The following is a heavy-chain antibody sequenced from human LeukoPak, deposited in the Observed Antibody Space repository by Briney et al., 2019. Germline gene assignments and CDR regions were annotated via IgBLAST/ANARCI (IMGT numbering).Heavy chain of an antibody. J-gene: IGHJ5*01. Sequence: SETLSLTCAVYGGSFSGYYWSWIRQPPGKGLEWIGEINHSGSTNYNPSLKSRVTISVDTSKNQFSLKLSSVTAADTAVYYCATGYDFWSSGGWFDYWGQGTLVTVSS. CDR3: ATGYDFWSSGGWFDY. CDR2: INHSGST. D-gene: IGHD3-3*01. V-gene: IGHV4-34*01. CDR1: GGSFSGYY.